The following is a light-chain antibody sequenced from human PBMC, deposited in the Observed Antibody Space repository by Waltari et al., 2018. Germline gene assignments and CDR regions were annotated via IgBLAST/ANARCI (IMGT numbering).Light chain of an antibody. CDR2: DVS. CDR3: SSYISSSTLEL. Sequence: QSALTQPASVSGSPGQSITISCIGTSSDVGAYNYVSWYQQHPGKDPKLMIFDVSIRPSGVSNRFSGSKSGNTASLTISGRQAEDEADYYCSSYISSSTLELFGGGTSLTVL. CDR1: SSDVGAYNY. V-gene: IGLV2-14*03. J-gene: IGLJ2*01.